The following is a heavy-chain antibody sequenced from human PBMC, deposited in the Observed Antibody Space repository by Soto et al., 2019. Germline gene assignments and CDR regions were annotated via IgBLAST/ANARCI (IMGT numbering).Heavy chain of an antibody. D-gene: IGHD1-26*01. CDR2: IYYSGST. J-gene: IGHJ6*02. V-gene: IGHV4-59*01. Sequence: SETLSLTCTISGGSISVYYWSWIRQPPGQALEWIGYIYYSGSTNYNPSLKSRVTISVDTSKNQFSLKLSSVTAADTAVYYCARVGATRYYYYGMDVWGQGTTVTVSS. CDR3: ARVGATRYYYYGMDV. CDR1: GGSISVYY.